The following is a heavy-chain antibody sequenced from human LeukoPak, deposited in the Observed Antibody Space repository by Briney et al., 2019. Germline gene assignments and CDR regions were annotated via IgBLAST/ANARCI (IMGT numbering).Heavy chain of an antibody. Sequence: INSGGSHIYYADSVKGRFTISRDNAKNSLYLQMNSLRVEDTAVYFCARDPTRWLRYGYFDYWGQGTLVTVSS. V-gene: IGHV3-21*01. D-gene: IGHD5-12*01. J-gene: IGHJ4*02. CDR3: ARDPTRWLRYGYFDY. CDR2: INSGGSHI.